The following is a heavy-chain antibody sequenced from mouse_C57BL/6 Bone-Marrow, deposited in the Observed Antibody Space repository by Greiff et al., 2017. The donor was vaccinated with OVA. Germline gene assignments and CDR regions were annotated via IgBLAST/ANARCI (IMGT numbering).Heavy chain of an antibody. CDR2: IDPENGDT. J-gene: IGHJ2*01. CDR3: TPPRGNYFDY. V-gene: IGHV14-4*01. CDR1: GFNIKDDY. Sequence: EVQLQQSGAELVRPGASVKLSCTASGFNIKDDYMHWVKQRPEQGLEWIGWIDPENGDTEYASKFQGKATITADTSTNTAHLQRSSLTSEDTAVYYCTPPRGNYFDYWGQGTTLTVSS.